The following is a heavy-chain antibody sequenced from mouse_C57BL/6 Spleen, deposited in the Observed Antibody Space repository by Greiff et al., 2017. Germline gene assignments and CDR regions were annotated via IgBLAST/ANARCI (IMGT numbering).Heavy chain of an antibody. V-gene: IGHV2-5*01. D-gene: IGHD2-4*01. CDR3: AKEDDYDDFDY. Sequence: QVQLQQSGPGLVQPSQSLSITCTASGFSLTSYGVHWVRQSPGKGLEWLGVIWRGGSTDYNAAIMSRLSITKDNSKSQVFFKMNRLQADDTAIYYCAKEDDYDDFDYWGQGTTLTVSS. CDR1: GFSLTSYG. CDR2: IWRGGST. J-gene: IGHJ2*01.